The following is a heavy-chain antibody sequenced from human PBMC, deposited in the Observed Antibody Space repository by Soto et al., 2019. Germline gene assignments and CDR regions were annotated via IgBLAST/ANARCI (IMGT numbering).Heavy chain of an antibody. CDR3: AREGRYYDSTGFYYVD. V-gene: IGHV4-30-4*01. CDR1: GGSISSYY. D-gene: IGHD3-22*01. Sequence: SATLSLTCTVSGGSISSYYWSWVRQPPGKGLEWIGYIYYSGSTYYNPSLQSRVSISVHTSKNQFSLKLSSVTAADTAVYYCAREGRYYDSTGFYYVDWGQGTLVTVSS. J-gene: IGHJ4*01. CDR2: IYYSGST.